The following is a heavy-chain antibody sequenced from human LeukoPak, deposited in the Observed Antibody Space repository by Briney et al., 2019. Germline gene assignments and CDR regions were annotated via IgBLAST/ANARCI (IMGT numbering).Heavy chain of an antibody. CDR3: AKGFSGSYDRWVDY. Sequence: GGSLRLSCAASGFTFSSYAMSWVRQAPGKGLEWVSAISGSGGSTYYADSVKGRFTISRDNSKNTLCLQMNSLRAEDTAVYYCAKGFSGSYDRWVDYWGQGTLVTVSS. CDR2: ISGSGGST. V-gene: IGHV3-23*01. D-gene: IGHD1-26*01. CDR1: GFTFSSYA. J-gene: IGHJ4*02.